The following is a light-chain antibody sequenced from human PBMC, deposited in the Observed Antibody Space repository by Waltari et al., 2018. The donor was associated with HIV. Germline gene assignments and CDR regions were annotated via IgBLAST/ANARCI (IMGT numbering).Light chain of an antibody. CDR3: QVWDMDADLPI. CDR2: DDD. J-gene: IGLJ2*01. CDR1: KIGRKS. V-gene: IGLV3-21*02. Sequence: SYVLTQPPSLSVAPGQTATITCGGGKIGRKSVHRYQQKPGQAPILVIFDDDDRPSCIPDVFSGSNSGNTATLTITRVEAGHEADYYCQVWDMDADLPIFGGGTTLTVL.